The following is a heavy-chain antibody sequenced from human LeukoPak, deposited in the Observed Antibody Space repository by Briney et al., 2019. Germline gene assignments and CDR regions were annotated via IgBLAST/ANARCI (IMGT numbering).Heavy chain of an antibody. CDR2: ISAYNGNT. J-gene: IGHJ5*02. CDR1: GYTFTSYG. CDR3: ARDQCGGDCYSNWFDP. D-gene: IGHD2-21*02. Sequence: AASVKVSCKASGYTFTSYGISWVRQAPGQGLEWMGWISAYNGNTNYAQKLQGRVTMTTDTSTSTAYMELRSLRSDDTAVYYCARDQCGGDCYSNWFDPWGQGTLVTVSS. V-gene: IGHV1-18*01.